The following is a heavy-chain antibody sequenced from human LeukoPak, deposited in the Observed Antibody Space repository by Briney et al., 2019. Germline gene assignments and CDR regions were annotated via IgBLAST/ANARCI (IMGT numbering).Heavy chain of an antibody. CDR3: AKDHGYDLFGIDY. V-gene: IGHV3-30*02. CDR2: IRYDGSNK. CDR1: GFTFSSYG. D-gene: IGHD5-12*01. J-gene: IGHJ4*02. Sequence: GGSLRLSCAASGFTFSSYGMHWVRQAPGKGLEWVAFIRYDGSNKYYADSVKGRFTISRDNSKNTLYLQMNSLRAEDTAVYYCAKDHGYDLFGIDYWGQGTLVTVSS.